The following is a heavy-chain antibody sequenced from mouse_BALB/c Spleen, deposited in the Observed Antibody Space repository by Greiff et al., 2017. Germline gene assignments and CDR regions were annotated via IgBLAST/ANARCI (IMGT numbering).Heavy chain of an antibody. D-gene: IGHD1-2*01. CDR1: GYTFTDYN. V-gene: IGHV1-18*01. CDR3: ARTLLRPMDY. Sequence: VHVKQSGPELVKPGASVKIPCKASGYTFTDYNMDWVKQSHGKSLEWIGDINPNNGGTIYNQKFKGKATLTVDKSSSTAYMELRSLTSEDTAVYYCARTLLRPMDYWGQGTSVTVSS. J-gene: IGHJ4*01. CDR2: INPNNGGT.